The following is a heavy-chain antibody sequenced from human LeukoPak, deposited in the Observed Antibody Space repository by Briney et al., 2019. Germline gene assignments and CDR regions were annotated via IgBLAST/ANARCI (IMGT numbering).Heavy chain of an antibody. J-gene: IGHJ4*02. V-gene: IGHV3-48*02. CDR1: GLTFSSYS. Sequence: GGSLRLSCAASGLTFSSYSMNWVRQAPGKGLEWVSYISSSSSTIYYADSVKGRFTISRDNAKNSLYLQMNSLRDEDTAVYYCARDSFFLDYYDSSGYGGYDYWGQGTLVTVSS. CDR2: ISSSSSTI. D-gene: IGHD3-22*01. CDR3: ARDSFFLDYYDSSGYGGYDY.